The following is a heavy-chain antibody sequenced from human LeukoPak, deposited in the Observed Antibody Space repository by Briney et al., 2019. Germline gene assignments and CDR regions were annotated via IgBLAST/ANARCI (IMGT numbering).Heavy chain of an antibody. CDR2: ISYDATNE. V-gene: IGHV3-30*03. CDR3: ARDQTPAIILTGYSPFDY. CDR1: GFTFSNYG. D-gene: IGHD3-9*01. J-gene: IGHJ4*02. Sequence: GRSLRLSCAASGFTFSNYGIHWVRQAPGKGLEWVAVISYDATNEYYTDSVKGRFTISRDNSRNTLYLQMNSLRAEDTAVYYCARDQTPAIILTGYSPFDYWGQGTLVTVSS.